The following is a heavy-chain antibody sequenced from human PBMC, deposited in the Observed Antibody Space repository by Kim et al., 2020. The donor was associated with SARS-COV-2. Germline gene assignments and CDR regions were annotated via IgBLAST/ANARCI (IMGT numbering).Heavy chain of an antibody. V-gene: IGHV1-18*04. J-gene: IGHJ6*02. CDR2: ISAYNGNT. Sequence: ASVKVSCKASGYTFTSYGISWVRQAPGQGLEWMGWISAYNGNTNYAQKLQGRVTMTTDTSTSTAYMELRSLRSDDTAVYYCARDTRVFPTPHYYYYGMDVWGQGTTVTVSS. CDR1: GYTFTSYG. CDR3: ARDTRVFPTPHYYYYGMDV.